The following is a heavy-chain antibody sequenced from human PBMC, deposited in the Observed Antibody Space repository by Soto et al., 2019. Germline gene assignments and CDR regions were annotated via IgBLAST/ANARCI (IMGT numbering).Heavy chain of an antibody. J-gene: IGHJ6*02. CDR2: ISAYNGNT. V-gene: IGHV1-18*01. CDR1: GYTFSTYY. D-gene: IGHD2-2*01. Sequence: ASVKVSCKASGYTFSTYYTHWVRQAPGQGLEWMGWISAYNGNTNYAQKLQGRVTMTTDTSTSTAYMELRSLRSDDTAVYYCARDCSSTSCYRSYYYGMDVWGQGTTVTVSS. CDR3: ARDCSSTSCYRSYYYGMDV.